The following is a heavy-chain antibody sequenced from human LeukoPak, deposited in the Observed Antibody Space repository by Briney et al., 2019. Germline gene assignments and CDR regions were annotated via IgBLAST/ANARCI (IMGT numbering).Heavy chain of an antibody. D-gene: IGHD2-15*01. CDR1: GLTFSSYA. CDR3: AKDSRVCSGGSCHGGYLDY. V-gene: IGHV3-23*01. CDR2: ISGTGGNT. Sequence: QPGGSLRLSCAASGLTFSSYAMSWVRQAPGKGLEWVSAISGTGGNTYYADSVKGRFSISRDNSKDTLYLQMNSLRAEDTAVYYCAKDSRVCSGGSCHGGYLDYWGQGTLVTVSS. J-gene: IGHJ4*02.